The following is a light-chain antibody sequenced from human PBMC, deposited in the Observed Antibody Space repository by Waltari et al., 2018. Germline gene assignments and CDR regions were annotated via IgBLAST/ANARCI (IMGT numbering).Light chain of an antibody. CDR3: MQALQTRWT. CDR1: PSLLHSNGYNY. V-gene: IGKV2-28*01. CDR2: LGS. Sequence: DIVMTQSPLSLPVTPGEPASIPCRSSPSLLHSNGYNYLDWYLQKPGQSPQLLIYLGSNRASGVPDRFSGSGSGTDFTLKISRVEAEDVGVYYCMQALQTRWTFGQGTKVEIK. J-gene: IGKJ1*01.